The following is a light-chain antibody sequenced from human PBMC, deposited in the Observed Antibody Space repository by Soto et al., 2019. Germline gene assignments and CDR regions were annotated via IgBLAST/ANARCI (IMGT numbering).Light chain of an antibody. CDR1: SSDVGGYNY. Sequence: QSALTQPPSASGSPGQSVTISCTGTSSDVGGYNYVSWYQQHPGKAPKLLISEVSKRPSGVPDCFSGSKSGNTASLTVSGLQAEDEADYYCSSFAGNSNLVFGGGTKLTVL. CDR2: EVS. V-gene: IGLV2-8*01. CDR3: SSFAGNSNLV. J-gene: IGLJ2*01.